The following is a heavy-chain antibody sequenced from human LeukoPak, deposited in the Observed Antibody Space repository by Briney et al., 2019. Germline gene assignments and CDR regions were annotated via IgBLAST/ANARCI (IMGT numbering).Heavy chain of an antibody. V-gene: IGHV3-30*02. CDR3: AKDGDTMSGTYYYDMDV. J-gene: IGHJ6*03. CDR2: IRYDGSNK. D-gene: IGHD1-26*01. Sequence: GGSLRLSCAASGFTFSSYGMHWVRQTPGKGLEWVPFIRYDGSNKYYADSVKGRFTISRDNSKNTLYLQMNSLRGEDTAVYYCAKDGDTMSGTYYYDMDVWGKGTTVTIS. CDR1: GFTFSSYG.